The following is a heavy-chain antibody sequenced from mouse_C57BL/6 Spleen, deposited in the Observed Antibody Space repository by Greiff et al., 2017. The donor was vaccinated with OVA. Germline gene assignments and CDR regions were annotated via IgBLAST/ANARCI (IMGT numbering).Heavy chain of an antibody. CDR1: GFTFSNYW. J-gene: IGHJ2*01. CDR3: TVYDGYSYFDY. D-gene: IGHD2-3*01. CDR2: IRLKSDNYAT. Sequence: EVMLVESGGGLVQPGGSMKLSCVASGFTFSNYWMNWVRQSPEKGLEWVAQIRLKSDNYATHYAESVKGRFTISRDDSKSSVYLQMNNLRAEDTGIYYCTVYDGYSYFDYWGQGTTLTVSS. V-gene: IGHV6-3*01.